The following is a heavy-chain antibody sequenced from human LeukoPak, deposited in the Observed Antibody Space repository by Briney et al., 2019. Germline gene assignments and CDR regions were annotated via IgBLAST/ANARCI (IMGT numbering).Heavy chain of an antibody. CDR3: ARDSLGYYDSSGYWNY. CDR1: GFTFSSYS. CDR2: ISSSSSYI. V-gene: IGHV3-21*01. J-gene: IGHJ4*02. Sequence: GGSLRLSCAASGFTFSSYSMNWVRQALGKGLEWVSSISSSSSYIYYADSVKGRFTISRDNAKNSLYLQMNSLRAEDTAVYYCARDSLGYYDSSGYWNYWGQGTLVTVSS. D-gene: IGHD3-22*01.